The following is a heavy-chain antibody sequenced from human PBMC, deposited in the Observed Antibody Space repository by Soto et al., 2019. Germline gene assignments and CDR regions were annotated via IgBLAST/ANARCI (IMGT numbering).Heavy chain of an antibody. D-gene: IGHD4-17*01. J-gene: IGHJ6*02. CDR1: GFSLTTGKMG. Sequence: GPTLVNPPETLTLTCTVSGFSLTTGKMGVSCIRQPPGKALEWLAHIFSDNEISYSTSLQGRLNISKETSGSKVVLSMTNVDPVDTATYYCARMNADSYQFYYAMEVWGQGTTVTVS. CDR2: IFSDNEI. CDR3: ARMNADSYQFYYAMEV. V-gene: IGHV2-26*01.